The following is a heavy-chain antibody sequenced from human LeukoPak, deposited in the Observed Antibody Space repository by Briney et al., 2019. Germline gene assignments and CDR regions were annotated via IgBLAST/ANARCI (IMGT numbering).Heavy chain of an antibody. J-gene: IGHJ4*02. CDR3: VRGTPYGGPHS. Sequence: GGSLRLSCAVSGFTFSSYWMHWVRQAPGKGLVWVSRIDRDGSRINYADSVKGRFTISRDNGKNTLFLQMNSLRAEDAAVYYCVRGTPYGGPHSWAQGTLVPVSS. V-gene: IGHV3-74*01. CDR1: GFTFSSYW. D-gene: IGHD4-23*01. CDR2: IDRDGSRI.